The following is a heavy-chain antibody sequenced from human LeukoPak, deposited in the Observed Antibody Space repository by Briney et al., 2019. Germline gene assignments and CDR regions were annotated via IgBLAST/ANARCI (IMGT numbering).Heavy chain of an antibody. CDR3: ARGAGTAMADFDY. CDR2: IHYSGST. D-gene: IGHD5-18*01. Sequence: SETLSLTCTVSGGSISSYYWSWIRQPPGKGLEWIGCIHYSGSTNYNPSLKSRVTISVDTSKNQFSLKLSSVTAADTAVYYCARGAGTAMADFDYWGQGTLVTVSS. V-gene: IGHV4-59*12. CDR1: GGSISSYY. J-gene: IGHJ4*02.